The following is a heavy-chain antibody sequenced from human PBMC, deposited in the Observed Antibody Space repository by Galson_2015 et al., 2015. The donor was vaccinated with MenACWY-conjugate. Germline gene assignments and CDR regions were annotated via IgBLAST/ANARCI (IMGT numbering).Heavy chain of an antibody. CDR1: GGSISSGGYS. D-gene: IGHD6-25*01. CDR3: AGGFGAEYGMNV. V-gene: IGHV4-30-2*01. CDR2: IYHSGST. Sequence: TLSLTCAVSGGSISSGGYSWSWIRQPPGKGLEWIGYIYHSGSTYYNPSLKSRVTISVDTSKNQFSLKLRSVTAADTAVYYCAGGFGAEYGMNVWGQGTTATVS. J-gene: IGHJ6*02.